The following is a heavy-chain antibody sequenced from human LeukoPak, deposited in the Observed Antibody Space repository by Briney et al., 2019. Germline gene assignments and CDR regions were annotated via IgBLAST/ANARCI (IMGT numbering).Heavy chain of an antibody. CDR1: GGSFSNYY. J-gene: IGHJ4*02. V-gene: IGHV4-34*01. Sequence: PSETLSLTCAVYGGSFSNYYWSWIRQPPGKGLEWIGEINHSGSTNYNPSLKSRVTMSVDTSKNQFSLKLSSVTAADTAVYYCARDNNYYGSGSYHDYWGQGTLVTVSS. CDR3: ARDNNYYGSGSYHDY. D-gene: IGHD3-10*01. CDR2: INHSGST.